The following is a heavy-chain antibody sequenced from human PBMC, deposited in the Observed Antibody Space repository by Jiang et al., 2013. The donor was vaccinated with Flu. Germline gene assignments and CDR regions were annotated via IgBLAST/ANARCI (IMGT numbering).Heavy chain of an antibody. CDR2: IYYSGRT. Sequence: TCTVSGGSITSGGYYWSWIRQHPGKGLEWIGHIYYSGRTYYNPSLKSRVTISVDTSKNQFFLKVSSVTAADTAVYYCASRMTTETTVDYWGQGTLVTVSS. V-gene: IGHV4-31*03. J-gene: IGHJ4*02. CDR3: ASRMTTETTVDY. D-gene: IGHD4-17*01. CDR1: GGSITSGGYY.